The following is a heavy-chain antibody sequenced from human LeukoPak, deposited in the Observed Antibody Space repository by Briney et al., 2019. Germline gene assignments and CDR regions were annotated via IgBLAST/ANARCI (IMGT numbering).Heavy chain of an antibody. D-gene: IGHD6-25*01. CDR2: IRSKAHNYAT. CDR1: GFTFSGSA. V-gene: IGHV3-73*01. Sequence: GGSLRLSCAASGFTFSGSAIHRVRQASGKGLEWVGRIRSKAHNYATAYAASVKGRFSISRDDSKNMAYLQMNSLKTEDTAVYYCTRIAAGENAFDIWGQGTMVTVSS. CDR3: TRIAAGENAFDI. J-gene: IGHJ3*02.